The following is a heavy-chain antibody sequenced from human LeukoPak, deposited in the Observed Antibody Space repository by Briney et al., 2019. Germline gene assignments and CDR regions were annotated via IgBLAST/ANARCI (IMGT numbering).Heavy chain of an antibody. J-gene: IGHJ4*02. V-gene: IGHV1-2*02. CDR1: GYTFTGYY. Sequence: ASVKVSCKASGYTFTGYYMHWVRQAPGQGLEWMGWINPNSGGTNYAQKFQGRVTMTRDTSISTAYMELSRLRSDDTAVYYCARAPPYDSSGYGFDYWGQGTLVTVSS. CDR3: ARAPPYDSSGYGFDY. D-gene: IGHD3-22*01. CDR2: INPNSGGT.